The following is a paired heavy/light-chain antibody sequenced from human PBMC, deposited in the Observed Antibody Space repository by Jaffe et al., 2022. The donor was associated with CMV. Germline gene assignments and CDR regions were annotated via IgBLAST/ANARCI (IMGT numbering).Light chain of an antibody. Sequence: EIVMTQSPATLSVSPGERATLSCRASQSVRSDLAWYQQKPGQAPRLIIYDASTRATGIPARFSGSGSGTEFTLTISSLQSEDFALYYCQQYNTWPTFGQGTKVEIK. V-gene: IGKV3-15*01. CDR1: QSVRSD. CDR3: QQYNTWPT. J-gene: IGKJ1*01. CDR2: DAS.
Heavy chain of an antibody. CDR2: IFSNDEK. V-gene: IGHV2-26*01. Sequence: QVTLKESGPVLVKPTETLTLTCTVSGFSLSNARMGVSWIRQPPGKALEWLAHIFSNDEKSYNTSLKSRLTISKDTSKSQVVLTMTNMDPVDTATYYCARRQDPGITIFGVVTYWFDPWGQGTLVTVSS. J-gene: IGHJ5*02. CDR1: GFSLSNARMG. D-gene: IGHD3-3*01. CDR3: ARRQDPGITIFGVVTYWFDP.